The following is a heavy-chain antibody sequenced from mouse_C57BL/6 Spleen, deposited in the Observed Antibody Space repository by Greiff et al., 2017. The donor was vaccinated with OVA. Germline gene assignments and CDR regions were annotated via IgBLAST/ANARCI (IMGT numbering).Heavy chain of an antibody. CDR1: GFTFSDYG. CDR3: AREGLREFDY. D-gene: IGHD2-4*01. J-gene: IGHJ2*01. Sequence: EVQLVESGGGLVKPGGSLKLSCAASGFTFSDYGMHWVRQAPEKGLEWVAYISSGSSTIYYADTVKGRFTISRDNAKNTLFLQMTSLRSEDTAMYYCAREGLREFDYWGQGTTLTVSS. CDR2: ISSGSSTI. V-gene: IGHV5-17*01.